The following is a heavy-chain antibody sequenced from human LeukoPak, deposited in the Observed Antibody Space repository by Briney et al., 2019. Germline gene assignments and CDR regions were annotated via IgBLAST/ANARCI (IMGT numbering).Heavy chain of an antibody. V-gene: IGHV3-21*01. D-gene: IGHD3-22*01. CDR1: GFTFSSYS. J-gene: IGHJ4*02. Sequence: GALRLSCAASGFTFSSYSMNWVRQAPGKGLEWVSSISSSSSYIYYADSVKGRFTISRDNAKNSLYLQMNSLRAEDTAVYYCVRPVAYDSSGYYPDPIDYWGQGTLVTVSS. CDR3: VRPVAYDSSGYYPDPIDY. CDR2: ISSSSSYI.